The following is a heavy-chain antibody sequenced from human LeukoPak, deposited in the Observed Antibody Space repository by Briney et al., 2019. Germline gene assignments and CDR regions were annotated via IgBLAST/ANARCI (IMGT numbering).Heavy chain of an antibody. CDR2: IKQDGSEK. J-gene: IGHJ4*02. CDR1: GFTFSSYW. D-gene: IGHD2-2*01. Sequence: SGGSLRLSXAASGFTFSSYWMSWVRQAPGKGLEWVANIKQDGSEKYYVDSVKGRFTISRDNAKNSLYLQMNSLRAEDTAVYYCARVESGCSSTSCYRGAFDYWGQGTLVTVSS. V-gene: IGHV3-7*01. CDR3: ARVESGCSSTSCYRGAFDY.